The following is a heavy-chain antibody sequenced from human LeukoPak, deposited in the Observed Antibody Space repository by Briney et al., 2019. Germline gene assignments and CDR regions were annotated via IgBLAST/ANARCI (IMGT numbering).Heavy chain of an antibody. CDR2: IYSGGST. J-gene: IGHJ6*03. Sequence: GGSLRLSCAASEFSVGSNYMTWVRQAPGKGLERVSLIYSGGSTYYADSVKGRFTISRDNSKNTLYLQMNSLRAEDTAVYYCANGLASSGYYYYYYMDVWGKGTTVTVSS. CDR1: EFSVGSNY. D-gene: IGHD3-10*01. V-gene: IGHV3-66*01. CDR3: ANGLASSGYYYYYYMDV.